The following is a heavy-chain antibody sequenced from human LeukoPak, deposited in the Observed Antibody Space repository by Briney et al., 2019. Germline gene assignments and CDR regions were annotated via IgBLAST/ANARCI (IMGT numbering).Heavy chain of an antibody. CDR1: GYTFTGYY. V-gene: IGHV1-8*03. D-gene: IGHD3-16*02. CDR3: ARWGFLGPYYYYYMDV. Sequence: ASVKVSCKASGYTFTGYYMHWVRQAPGQGLEWVGWMNPNNGYTGYAQKFQDRVTITRNTSISTAYMELSRLRSEDTAVYYCARWGFLGPYYYYYMDVWGKGTTVTVSS. J-gene: IGHJ6*03. CDR2: MNPNNGYT.